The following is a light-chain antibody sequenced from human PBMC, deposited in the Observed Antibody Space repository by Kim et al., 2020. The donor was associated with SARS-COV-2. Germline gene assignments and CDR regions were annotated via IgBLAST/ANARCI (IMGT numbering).Light chain of an antibody. CDR2: RDS. CDR3: QVWDSSTAV. J-gene: IGLJ3*02. CDR1: FIGSKN. V-gene: IGLV3-9*01. Sequence: SYELTQPLSVSVALGQTAMIACGGTFIGSKNVHWYQLKPGQAPVVVIYRDSNRPSGIPERFSGSNSGSTATLTISRAQDGDEADYFCQVWDSSTAVFGGG.